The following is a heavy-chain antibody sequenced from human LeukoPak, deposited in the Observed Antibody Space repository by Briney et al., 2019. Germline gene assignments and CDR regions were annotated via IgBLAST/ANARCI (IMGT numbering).Heavy chain of an antibody. D-gene: IGHD3-9*01. Sequence: SETLSLTCTVSGGSISSYYWSWIRQPPGKGLEWIGYIYYSGSTNYNPSLKSRVTISVDTSKNQFSLKLSSVTAADTAVYYCARHDWSMTYFDYWGQGTLVTVSS. CDR2: IYYSGST. CDR3: ARHDWSMTYFDY. J-gene: IGHJ4*02. CDR1: GGSISSYY. V-gene: IGHV4-59*01.